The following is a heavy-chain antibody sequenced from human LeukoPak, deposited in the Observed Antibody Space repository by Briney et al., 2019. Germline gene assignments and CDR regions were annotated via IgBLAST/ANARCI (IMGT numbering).Heavy chain of an antibody. Sequence: PSETLSLTCAVYGASFSGYYWSWIRQPPGKGLERIGEINHSGSTNYNPSLKSRVTISVDTSKNQFSLKLSSVTAADTAVYYCARVIVGATISPFDYWGQGTLVTVSS. D-gene: IGHD1-26*01. CDR2: INHSGST. CDR1: GASFSGYY. V-gene: IGHV4-34*01. J-gene: IGHJ4*02. CDR3: ARVIVGATISPFDY.